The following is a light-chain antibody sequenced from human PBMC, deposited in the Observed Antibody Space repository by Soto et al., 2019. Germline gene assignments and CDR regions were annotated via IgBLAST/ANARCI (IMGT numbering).Light chain of an antibody. CDR1: SSNIGNKY. V-gene: IGLV1-51*01. CDR2: DNS. Sequence: QSVLTQPPSVSAAPGQKVTISCSGSSSNIGNKYVSWYQQLPGTAPKLLIYDNSKRPSGIPDRFSGSKSGTSATLDITGLQTGDEADYYCGTWDSSLSVGVFGGGTKLTV. CDR3: GTWDSSLSVGV. J-gene: IGLJ2*01.